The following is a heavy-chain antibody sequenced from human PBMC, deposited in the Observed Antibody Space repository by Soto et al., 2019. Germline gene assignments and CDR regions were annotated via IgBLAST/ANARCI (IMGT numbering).Heavy chain of an antibody. CDR2: ISAYNGNT. V-gene: IGHV1-18*01. CDR3: ARDVVEWLVPPGFDH. Sequence: QVQLVQSGAEVKKPGASVKVSCKASGYTFTSYGISWVRQAPGQGLEWMGWISAYNGNTNHAQKLQGRGTMTTDTTTSTTYMELSSLRTDDRAVYYCARDVVEWLVPPGFDHWGQGTLVTVSS. CDR1: GYTFTSYG. J-gene: IGHJ5*02. D-gene: IGHD6-19*01.